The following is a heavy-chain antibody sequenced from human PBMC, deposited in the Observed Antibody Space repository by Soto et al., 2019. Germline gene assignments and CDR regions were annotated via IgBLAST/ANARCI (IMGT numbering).Heavy chain of an antibody. CDR3: AKDWRFYETSGPFDH. CDR2: ISYDGSNK. CDR1: GFTFSSYG. V-gene: IGHV3-30*18. Sequence: GGSLRLSCAASGFTFSSYGMHWVRQAPGKGLEWVAVISYDGSNKYYADSVRGRFTISRDNSKNTLYLQMNSLRAEDTAVYYCAKDWRFYETSGPFDHWGQGT. J-gene: IGHJ4*02. D-gene: IGHD3-22*01.